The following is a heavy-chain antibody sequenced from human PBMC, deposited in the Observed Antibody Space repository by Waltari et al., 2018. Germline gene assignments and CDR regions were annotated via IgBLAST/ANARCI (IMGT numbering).Heavy chain of an antibody. CDR3: GRIAFGDDGGYFQY. CDR2: MQYRGST. J-gene: IGHJ1*01. D-gene: IGHD4-17*01. CDR1: GGSISSNYN. V-gene: IGHV4-39*01. Sequence: QVQLRESGQGLVKPSETLSLTCTVSGGSISSNYNWGWIRQPPGKGLEWMGNMQYRGSTFYNPSLESRVTISLDTSRNQFSLRLSSVYAADTAVYFCGRIAFGDDGGYFQYWGQGTLVTVSS.